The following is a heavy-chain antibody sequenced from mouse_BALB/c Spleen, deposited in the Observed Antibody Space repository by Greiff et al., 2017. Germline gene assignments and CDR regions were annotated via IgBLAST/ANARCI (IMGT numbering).Heavy chain of an antibody. CDR1: GYSITSDYA. J-gene: IGHJ4*01. CDR2: ISYSGST. D-gene: IGHD2-1*01. CDR3: ARSYGNLYAMDD. V-gene: IGHV3-2*02. Sequence: EVHLVESGPGLVKPSQSLSLTCTVTGYSITSDYAWNWIRQFPGNKLEWMGYISYSGSTSYNPSLKSRISITRDTSKNQFFLQLNSVTTEDTATYYCARSYGNLYAMDDWGQGTSVTVSS.